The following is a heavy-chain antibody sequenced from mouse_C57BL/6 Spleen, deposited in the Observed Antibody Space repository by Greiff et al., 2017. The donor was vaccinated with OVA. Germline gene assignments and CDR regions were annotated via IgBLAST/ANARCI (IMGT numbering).Heavy chain of an antibody. V-gene: IGHV1-50*01. CDR1: GYTFTSYW. J-gene: IGHJ2*01. Sequence: VQLQQSGAELVKPGASVKLSCKASGYTFTSYWMQWVKQRPGQGLEWIGEIDPSDSYTNYNQKFKGKATLTVDTSSSTAYMQLSSLTSEDSAVYYCALYDGYYLDYWGQGTTLTVSS. CDR3: ALYDGYYLDY. CDR2: IDPSDSYT. D-gene: IGHD2-3*01.